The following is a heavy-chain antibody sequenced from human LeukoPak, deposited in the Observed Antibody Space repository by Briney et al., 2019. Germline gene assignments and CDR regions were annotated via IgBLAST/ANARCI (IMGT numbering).Heavy chain of an antibody. Sequence: PGGSLRLSCAASGFTFSSYWMSWVRQAPGKGLEWVANIKQDGSEKYYVDPVKGRFTISRDNAKNSLYLQMNSLRAEDTAVYYCARVRKSTMGDFDYWGQGTLVTVSS. CDR1: GFTFSSYW. V-gene: IGHV3-7*01. J-gene: IGHJ4*02. CDR2: IKQDGSEK. CDR3: ARVRKSTMGDFDY. D-gene: IGHD3-3*01.